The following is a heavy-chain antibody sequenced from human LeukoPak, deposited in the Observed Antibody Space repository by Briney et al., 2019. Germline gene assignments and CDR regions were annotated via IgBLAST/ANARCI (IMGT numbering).Heavy chain of an antibody. CDR2: INPNSGGT. V-gene: IGHV1-2*02. D-gene: IGHD5-12*01. Sequence: RASVKVSCKASGYTFTGYYMHWVRQAPGQGLEWMGWINPNSGGTNYAQKLQGRVTMTTDTSTSTAYMELRSLRSDDTAVYYCARDPPIVATITAGNYWGQGTLVTVSS. CDR1: GYTFTGYY. J-gene: IGHJ4*02. CDR3: ARDPPIVATITAGNY.